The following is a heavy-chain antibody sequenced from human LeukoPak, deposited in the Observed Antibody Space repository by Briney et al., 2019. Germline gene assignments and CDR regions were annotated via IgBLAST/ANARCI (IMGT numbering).Heavy chain of an antibody. CDR1: GGSISSSSYY. J-gene: IGHJ4*02. D-gene: IGHD2-21*02. CDR2: IYYSGST. CDR3: ARHVVVTATPFDY. Sequence: SETLSLTCTVSGGSISSSSYYWGWIRQPPGKGLERIGSIYYSGSTYYNPSLKSRVTISVDTSKNQFSLKLSSVTAADTAVYYCARHVVVTATPFDYWGQGTLVTVSS. V-gene: IGHV4-39*01.